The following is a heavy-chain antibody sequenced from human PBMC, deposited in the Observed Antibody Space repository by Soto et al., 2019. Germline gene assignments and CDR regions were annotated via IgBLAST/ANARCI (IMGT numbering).Heavy chain of an antibody. D-gene: IGHD3-22*01. Sequence: PSETLSLTCTVSGGSFSNDYWTWIRQSPGKGLEWIGYIFHSGITDYNPSLQSRVTISIDTSRNHFSLNLTSVTAADTAVYYCARDRYFYHSSGYYRPLDSWGQGTLVTVSS. V-gene: IGHV4-59*01. CDR3: ARDRYFYHSSGYYRPLDS. CDR2: IFHSGIT. CDR1: GGSFSNDY. J-gene: IGHJ4*02.